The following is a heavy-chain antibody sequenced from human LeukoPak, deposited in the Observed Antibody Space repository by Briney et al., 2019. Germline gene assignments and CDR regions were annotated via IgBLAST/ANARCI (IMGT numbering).Heavy chain of an antibody. V-gene: IGHV3-53*01. J-gene: IGHJ5*02. Sequence: PGGSLRLSCAASGFTVSSNYMSWVRQAPGKGLEWVSVIYSGGSTYYADSVKGRFTISRHNSTNTPYLQMNSLRAEDTAVLYCSRDSYSREVGWFDPWGQGTRVIVS. CDR3: SRDSYSREVGWFDP. D-gene: IGHD3-22*01. CDR1: GFTVSSNY. CDR2: IYSGGST.